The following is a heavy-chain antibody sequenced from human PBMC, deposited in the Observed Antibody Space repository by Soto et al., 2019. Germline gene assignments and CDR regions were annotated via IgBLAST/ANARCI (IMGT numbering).Heavy chain of an antibody. CDR1: GGSVSSGSYY. CDR3: ARGVDTAMVTDY. CDR2: IYYSGST. J-gene: IGHJ4*02. D-gene: IGHD5-18*01. Sequence: SETLSLTCTVSGGSVSSGSYYWSWIRQPPGKGLEWIGYIYYSGSTNYNPSLKSRVTISVDTSKNQFSLKLSSVTAADTAVYYCARGVDTAMVTDYWGQGTLVTSPQ. V-gene: IGHV4-61*01.